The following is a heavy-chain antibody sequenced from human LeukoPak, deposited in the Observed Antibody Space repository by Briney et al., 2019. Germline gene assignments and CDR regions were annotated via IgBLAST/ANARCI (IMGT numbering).Heavy chain of an antibody. Sequence: GGSLRLSCAASGFTFSSYEMNWVRQAPGKGLVWVSNIRGDGGLFGYADSVKGRFAVSRDNARNTLYLHMNSLRAEDTAVYYCARDEVGAPPIDYWGQGVLVTVSS. CDR2: IRGDGGLF. CDR3: ARDEVGAPPIDY. CDR1: GFTFSSYE. J-gene: IGHJ4*02. V-gene: IGHV3-74*01. D-gene: IGHD1-26*01.